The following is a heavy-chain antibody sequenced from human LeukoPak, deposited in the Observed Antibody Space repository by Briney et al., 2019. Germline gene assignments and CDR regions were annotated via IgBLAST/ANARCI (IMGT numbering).Heavy chain of an antibody. CDR1: GGSISSGDYY. D-gene: IGHD1-7*01. J-gene: IGHJ4*02. CDR2: IYYSGST. V-gene: IGHV4-30-4*08. Sequence: SETLSLTCTVSGGSISSGDYYWRWIRQPPGKGLEWIGYIYYSGSTYYNPSLKSRVTISVDTSKNQFSLKLSSVTAADTAVYYCARVGLWNSRPYYFDYWGQGTLVTVSS. CDR3: ARVGLWNSRPYYFDY.